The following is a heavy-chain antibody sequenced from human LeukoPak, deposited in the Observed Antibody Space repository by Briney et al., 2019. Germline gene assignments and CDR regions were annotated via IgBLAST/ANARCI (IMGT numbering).Heavy chain of an antibody. V-gene: IGHV3-23*01. D-gene: IGHD1-14*01. CDR2: ISGSGDGT. Sequence: GGSLRLSCTSSAFPFSSDAMTWVRQAPGKGLEWVSCISGSGDGTYYADSVKGRFPISRDNSKNTLYLQMNSLRAEDTAVYDCANKPAGFDPWGQGTLVTVSS. CDR3: ANKPAGFDP. J-gene: IGHJ5*02. CDR1: AFPFSSDA.